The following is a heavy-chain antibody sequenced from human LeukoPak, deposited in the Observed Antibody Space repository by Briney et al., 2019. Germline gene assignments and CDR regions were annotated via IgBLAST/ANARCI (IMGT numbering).Heavy chain of an antibody. Sequence: GASVKFSCKASGSNFTDYYIHWVRQSPGQGLEWMGWINPNSGGTDYGQKFQGRVTMSRDTSISTAYMELSSLRSDDTAVYYCASGYYDFWSGLYWGQGTLVTVSS. V-gene: IGHV1-2*02. D-gene: IGHD3-3*01. CDR1: GSNFTDYY. J-gene: IGHJ4*02. CDR3: ASGYYDFWSGLY. CDR2: INPNSGGT.